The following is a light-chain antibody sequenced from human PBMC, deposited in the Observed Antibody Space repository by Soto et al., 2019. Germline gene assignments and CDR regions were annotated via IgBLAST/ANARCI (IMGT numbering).Light chain of an antibody. CDR1: SSDVGNYNL. Sequence: QSALTQPAAVSGSPGQSITISCTGTSSDVGNYNLVSWYQQYPGKAPKLMIYATSKRPSGVPDRFSGSKSGTSASLAISGLRSEDEADYYCATWDESLSGNVVFGGGTQLTVL. CDR3: ATWDESLSGNVV. V-gene: IGLV2-14*02. J-gene: IGLJ7*01. CDR2: ATS.